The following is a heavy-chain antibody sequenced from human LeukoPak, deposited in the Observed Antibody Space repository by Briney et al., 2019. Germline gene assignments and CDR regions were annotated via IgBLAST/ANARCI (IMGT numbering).Heavy chain of an antibody. CDR2: TYYRSKWYN. CDR1: GDSVSSNSAA. V-gene: IGHV6-1*01. J-gene: IGHJ6*02. Sequence: SQTLSLTCAISGDSVSSNSAAWNWIRQSPSRGLEWLGRTYYRSKWYNDYAVSVKSRITINPDTSKNQFSLQLNSVTPENTAVYYCARDRITMVRGVTGYYYYGMDVWGQGTTVTVSS. D-gene: IGHD3-10*01. CDR3: ARDRITMVRGVTGYYYYGMDV.